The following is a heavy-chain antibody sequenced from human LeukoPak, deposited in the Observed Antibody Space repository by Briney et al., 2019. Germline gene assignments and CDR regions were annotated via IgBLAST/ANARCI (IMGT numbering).Heavy chain of an antibody. D-gene: IGHD3-3*01. Sequence: PSETLSLTCTVSGGSISSYYWSWIRQPAGKGLEWIGRIYTSGSTNYNPSLKSRVTISVDTSKNQFSLKLSSVTAADTAVYYCARDSGRITIFGVVTPSDAFDIWGQGTMVTVSS. CDR2: IYTSGST. CDR1: GGSISSYY. J-gene: IGHJ3*02. V-gene: IGHV4-4*07. CDR3: ARDSGRITIFGVVTPSDAFDI.